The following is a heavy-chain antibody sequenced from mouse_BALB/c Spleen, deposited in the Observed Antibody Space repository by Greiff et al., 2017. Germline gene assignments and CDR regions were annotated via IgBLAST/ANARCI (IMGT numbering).Heavy chain of an antibody. D-gene: IGHD3-2*01. CDR2: ISSGGSYT. V-gene: IGHV5-9-4*01. Sequence: EVMLVESGGGLVKPGGSLKLSCAASGFTFSSYAMSWVRQSPEKRLEWVAEISSGGSYTYYPDTVTGRFTISRDNAKNTLYLEMSSLRSEDTAMYYCARGTARATSDAMDYWGQGTSVTVSS. CDR1: GFTFSSYA. J-gene: IGHJ4*01. CDR3: ARGTARATSDAMDY.